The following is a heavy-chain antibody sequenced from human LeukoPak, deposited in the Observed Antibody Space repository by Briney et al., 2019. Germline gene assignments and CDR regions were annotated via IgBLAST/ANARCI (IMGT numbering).Heavy chain of an antibody. CDR2: IYSGGNT. D-gene: IGHD5-18*01. V-gene: IGHV3-66*01. CDR3: ARKYTYGLD. Sequence: GGSLRLSCAASGFTVSSNFMSWVRQAPGQGLELVSVIYSGGNTYYSDSVRGRFTIFRDNSKNTLYLQMNSLRAEDTAMYYCARKYTYGLDWGQGTLVTVSS. CDR1: GFTVSSNF. J-gene: IGHJ4*02.